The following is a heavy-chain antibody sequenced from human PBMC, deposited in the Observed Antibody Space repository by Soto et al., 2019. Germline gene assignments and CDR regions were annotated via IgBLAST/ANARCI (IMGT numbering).Heavy chain of an antibody. CDR1: GFTFSSYA. CDR2: ISSNGGST. Sequence: GGSLRLSCSASGFTFSSYAMHWVRQAPGKGLEYVSAISSNGGSTYYADSVKGRFTISRDNSKNTLYLQMSSLRAEDTAVYYCVVAPTYYYDSRDAFDIWGQGTMVTVSS. D-gene: IGHD3-22*01. J-gene: IGHJ3*02. V-gene: IGHV3-64D*06. CDR3: VVAPTYYYDSRDAFDI.